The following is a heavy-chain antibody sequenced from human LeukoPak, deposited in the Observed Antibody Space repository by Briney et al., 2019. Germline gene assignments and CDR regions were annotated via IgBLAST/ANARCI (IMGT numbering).Heavy chain of an antibody. V-gene: IGHV5-51*01. Sequence: PGESLKISCKGSGYSFRNYWIAWVRQMPGKGLEWMGVIYPGDSDTRYSPSFQGQVTISADKSISTAFLHWSSLKASDSAMYYCARLRGRITGYAAGAFDIWGQGTIVTVSS. CDR1: GYSFRNYW. J-gene: IGHJ3*02. CDR3: ARLRGRITGYAAGAFDI. CDR2: IYPGDSDT. D-gene: IGHD3-9*01.